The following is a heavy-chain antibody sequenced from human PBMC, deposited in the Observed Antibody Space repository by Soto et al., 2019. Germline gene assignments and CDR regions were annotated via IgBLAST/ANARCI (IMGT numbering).Heavy chain of an antibody. CDR2: ISAYNSNT. Sequence: QVQLVQSGAEVRKPGASVKVSCKASGYTFMNYGITWVRQAPGQGLEWMGWISAYNSNTNYAQKLQGRVTMTTDTSTSTAYMELRSLRSDDTAVYYCACGYSDGSRRGDYYGMDVWGQGTTVAVSS. CDR1: GYTFMNYG. CDR3: ACGYSDGSRRGDYYGMDV. J-gene: IGHJ6*02. V-gene: IGHV1-18*01. D-gene: IGHD5-18*01.